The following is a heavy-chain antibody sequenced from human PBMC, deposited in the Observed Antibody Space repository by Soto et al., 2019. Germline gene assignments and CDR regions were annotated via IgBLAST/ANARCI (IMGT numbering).Heavy chain of an antibody. Sequence: EVQLVESGGGLVKPGGSLRLSCAASGFTFSSYSMNWVRQAPGKGLEWVSSISSSSSYIYFADSVKGRFTISRDNAKNSLYLQMNSLRAEDTAVYYCARDDYGDSRFDYWGQGTLVTVSS. CDR1: GFTFSSYS. D-gene: IGHD4-17*01. CDR2: ISSSSSYI. V-gene: IGHV3-21*01. J-gene: IGHJ4*02. CDR3: ARDDYGDSRFDY.